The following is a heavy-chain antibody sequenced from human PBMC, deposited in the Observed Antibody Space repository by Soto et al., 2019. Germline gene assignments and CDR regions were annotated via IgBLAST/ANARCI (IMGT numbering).Heavy chain of an antibody. CDR1: SSSISSGDYH. V-gene: IGHV4-31*03. J-gene: IGHJ6*02. Sequence: SETLSLTCTVSSSSISSGDYHWSWIRQHPGKGLEWIGYIHYTGRTYYNPSLKSRLTISVDTSKNQFSLKLNSVTAADTAVDYGDKDSSDYALWGDGLDVWGQGTTVTVSS. CDR2: IHYTGRT. CDR3: DKDSSDYALWGDGLDV. D-gene: IGHD3-16*01.